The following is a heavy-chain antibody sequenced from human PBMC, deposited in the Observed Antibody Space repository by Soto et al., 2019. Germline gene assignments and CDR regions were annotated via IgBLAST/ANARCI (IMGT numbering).Heavy chain of an antibody. CDR2: IWYDGSNK. D-gene: IGHD3-22*01. J-gene: IGHJ4*02. Sequence: GGSLRLSCAASGFTFSSYGMHWVRQAPGKGLEWVAVIWYDGSNKYYADSVKGRFTISRDNSKNTLYLQMNSLRAEDTAVYYCARDNRDYYDSSGLHYWGQGTLVTVSS. CDR3: ARDNRDYYDSSGLHY. V-gene: IGHV3-33*01. CDR1: GFTFSSYG.